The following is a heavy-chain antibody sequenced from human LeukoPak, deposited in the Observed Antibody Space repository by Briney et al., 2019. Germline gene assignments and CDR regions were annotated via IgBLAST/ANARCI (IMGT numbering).Heavy chain of an antibody. CDR2: ISSSGSTI. Sequence: GGSLRLSCAASGFTFSSYEMNWVRQAPGKGLEWVSYISSSGSTIYYADSVKGRFTISRDNAKNSLYLQMNSLRAEDTAVYYCARIPPALVITSDGGYFDYWGQGTMVTVSS. CDR3: ARIPPALVITSDGGYFDY. J-gene: IGHJ4*03. CDR1: GFTFSSYE. V-gene: IGHV3-48*03. D-gene: IGHD3-22*01.